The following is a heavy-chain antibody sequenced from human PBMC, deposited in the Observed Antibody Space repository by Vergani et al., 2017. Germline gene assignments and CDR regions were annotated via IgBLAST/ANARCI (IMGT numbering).Heavy chain of an antibody. V-gene: IGHV3-23*01. J-gene: IGHJ6*02. Sequence: EVQLLESGGGLVQPGGSLRLSCAASGFTFSSYAMSWVRQAPGKGLEWVSTISGSGGNTYYADSVKGRFTISRDNSKNTLYLQMNSLRAEDTAVYYCAKGGTMARGRGMDVWGQGTTVTVSS. CDR1: GFTFSSYA. CDR2: ISGSGGNT. D-gene: IGHD3-10*01. CDR3: AKGGTMARGRGMDV.